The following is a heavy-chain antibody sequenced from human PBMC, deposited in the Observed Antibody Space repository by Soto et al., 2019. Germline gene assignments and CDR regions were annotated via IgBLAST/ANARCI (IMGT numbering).Heavy chain of an antibody. CDR2: IIPIFGTA. D-gene: IGHD3-22*01. J-gene: IGHJ3*02. Sequence: SVKVSCKASGGTFSSYAISWVRQAPGQGLEWMGGIIPIFGTANYAQKFQGRVTITADKSTGTAYMELSSLRSEDTAVYYCARERTYYYDSSDPPGYDAFDIWGQGTMVTVSS. CDR1: GGTFSSYA. V-gene: IGHV1-69*06. CDR3: ARERTYYYDSSDPPGYDAFDI.